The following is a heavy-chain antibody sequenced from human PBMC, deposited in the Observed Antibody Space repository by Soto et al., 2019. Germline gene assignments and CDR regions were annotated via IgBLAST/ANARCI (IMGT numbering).Heavy chain of an antibody. CDR3: ARRYCSSTSCYMGFDP. CDR2: IDWDDGK. Sequence: GSGPTLGNPTETLTLTCTFSGFSLITYGMRVSWIRQSPGKALEWLARIDWDDGKFYSTSLKTRLSISKDTSKNQVVLTMTNMDPVDTATYYCARRYCSSTSCYMGFDPWGQGTRVTVSS. J-gene: IGHJ5*02. CDR1: GFSLITYGMR. V-gene: IGHV2-70*04. D-gene: IGHD2-2*02.